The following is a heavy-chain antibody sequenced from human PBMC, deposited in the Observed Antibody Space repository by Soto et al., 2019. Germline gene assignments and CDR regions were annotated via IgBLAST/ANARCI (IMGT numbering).Heavy chain of an antibody. J-gene: IGHJ4*02. D-gene: IGHD6-13*01. CDR3: ARGSGAAARNINFDY. CDR1: GGSISSYY. V-gene: IGHV4-59*01. Sequence: SQTLSLTCTVSGGSISSYYWSWIRQPPGKGLEWIGYIYYSGSTNYNPSLKSRVTISVDTSKNQFSLKLSSVTAADTAVYYCARGSGAAARNINFDYWGQGTLVTVSS. CDR2: IYYSGST.